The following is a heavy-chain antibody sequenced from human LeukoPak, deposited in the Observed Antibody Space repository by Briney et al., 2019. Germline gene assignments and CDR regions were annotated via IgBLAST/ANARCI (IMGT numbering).Heavy chain of an antibody. CDR1: GYTFTGYY. J-gene: IGHJ5*02. Sequence: ASVKVSCKASGYTFTGYYMHWVRQAPGQGLEWMGIINPSGGSTSYAQKFQGRVTMTRDMSTSTVYMELSSLRSEDTAVYYCARVVRQGGWFDPWGQGTLVTVSS. V-gene: IGHV1-46*01. CDR3: ARVVRQGGWFDP. CDR2: INPSGGST. D-gene: IGHD2-15*01.